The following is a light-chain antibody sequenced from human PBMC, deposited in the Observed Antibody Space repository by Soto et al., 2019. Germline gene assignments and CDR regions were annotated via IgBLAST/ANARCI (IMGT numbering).Light chain of an antibody. V-gene: IGKV3-20*01. CDR2: AAS. CDR1: QSISTNY. Sequence: EIVLTQSPGTLSLSPGEIATLSCRASQSISTNYLAWYQQKPGQAPRLLLYAASNRVTGIPDRFSGSGSGTDFTLTINRLEPEDFALYYSQQYGRTFGQGTRLEIK. J-gene: IGKJ5*01. CDR3: QQYGRT.